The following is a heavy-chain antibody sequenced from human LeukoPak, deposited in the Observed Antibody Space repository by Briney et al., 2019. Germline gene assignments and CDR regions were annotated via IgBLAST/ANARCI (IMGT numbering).Heavy chain of an antibody. CDR2: IIPIFGTA. CDR3: ARAEEMATISIFDY. Sequence: ASVKVSCKASGGTFSSNTITWVRQAPGQGLEWMGGIIPIFGTANYPQRFQGRVTITADESTSTAYMELRSLRSEDTAIYYCARAEEMATISIFDYWGQGTLVTVSS. CDR1: GGTFSSNT. V-gene: IGHV1-69*13. J-gene: IGHJ4*02. D-gene: IGHD5-24*01.